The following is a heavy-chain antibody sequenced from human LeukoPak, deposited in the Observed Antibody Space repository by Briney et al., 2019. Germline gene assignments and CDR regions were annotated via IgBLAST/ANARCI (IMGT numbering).Heavy chain of an antibody. CDR1: DGSISSGYYY. D-gene: IGHD3-10*01. CDR2: IYYSGTT. J-gene: IGHJ5*01. CDR3: ARQPKSCAPGIFITGKACWFDS. Sequence: SETRSLTCSVSDGSISSGYYYWAWIRQPPGKGPEWIGSIYYSGTTYPNSSLKSRVTISVDTSKNQFSLKLSSVTAADTAVYYCARQPKSCAPGIFITGKACWFDSWGQGTLVTVSP. V-gene: IGHV4-39*01.